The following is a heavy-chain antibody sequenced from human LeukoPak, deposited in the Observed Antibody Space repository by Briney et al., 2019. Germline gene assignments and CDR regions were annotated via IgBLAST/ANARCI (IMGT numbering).Heavy chain of an antibody. V-gene: IGHV4-39*01. CDR3: ARRRYYDGSGYLE. CDR1: GDSVSRSDSY. D-gene: IGHD3-22*01. J-gene: IGHJ1*01. CDR2: IYYSGRT. Sequence: PSETLSLTCSVPGDSVSRSDSYWDWIRQPPGKGLEWIGTIYYSGRTYYSPSLKSRVTMSVDPSNNQFSLNLRSVTAADTAVNYCARRRYYDGSGYLEWGQGTLLSVSS.